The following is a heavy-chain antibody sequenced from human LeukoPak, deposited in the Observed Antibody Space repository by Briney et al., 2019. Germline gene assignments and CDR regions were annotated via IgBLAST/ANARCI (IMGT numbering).Heavy chain of an antibody. D-gene: IGHD3-22*01. CDR1: GFTFSSYA. J-gene: IGHJ4*02. CDR3: AKDYDSSGYYSTSANY. V-gene: IGHV3-23*01. CDR2: ISGSGGST. Sequence: PGGSLRLSCAASGFTFSSYAMSWVRQAPGKGLEWVSAISGSGGSTYYADSVKGRFTISRDNSKNTLYLQMNSLRAEDTAVYYCAKDYDSSGYYSTSANYWGQGTLVTVSS.